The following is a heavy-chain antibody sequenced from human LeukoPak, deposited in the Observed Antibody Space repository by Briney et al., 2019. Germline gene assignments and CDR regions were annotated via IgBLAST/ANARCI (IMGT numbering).Heavy chain of an antibody. Sequence: PSETLSLTCAVYGGSFSGYYWSWIHQPPGKGLEWIGEINHSGSTNYNPSLKSRVTISVDTSKNQFSLKLSSVTAADTAVYYCARLNYYDSSGYYHPYYYYYYMDVWGKGTTVTVSS. CDR3: ARLNYYDSSGYYHPYYYYYYMDV. V-gene: IGHV4-34*01. D-gene: IGHD3-22*01. J-gene: IGHJ6*03. CDR1: GGSFSGYY. CDR2: INHSGST.